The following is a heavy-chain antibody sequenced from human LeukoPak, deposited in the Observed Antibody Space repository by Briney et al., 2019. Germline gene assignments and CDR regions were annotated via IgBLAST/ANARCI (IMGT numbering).Heavy chain of an antibody. D-gene: IGHD6-6*01. CDR3: AREYTSSSGRAFDY. Sequence: GGSLRLSCAASGFTFSSYWMHWVRQAPGKGLVWVSRINTDEISTTYADSVKGRFTISRDNAKNTLYLQMNSLRAEDTAVYYCAREYTSSSGRAFDYWGHGTLVTVSS. V-gene: IGHV3-74*03. CDR2: INTDEIST. J-gene: IGHJ4*01. CDR1: GFTFSSYW.